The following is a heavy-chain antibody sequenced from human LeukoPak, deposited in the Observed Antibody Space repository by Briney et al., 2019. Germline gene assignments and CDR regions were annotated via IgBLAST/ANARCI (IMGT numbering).Heavy chain of an antibody. CDR3: AKAVTRSWTEDAFDI. V-gene: IGHV3-33*06. J-gene: IGHJ3*02. CDR2: TLYEEKEK. Sequence: GGSLRLSCTASGFAFRNYGLYWVRQAPGKGLEWVAATLYEEKEKYYADSVKGRFTISRDNPKNTLSLQMSSLRAEDTALYYCAKAVTRSWTEDAFDIWGQGTMVTVSS. CDR1: GFAFRNYG. D-gene: IGHD6-13*01.